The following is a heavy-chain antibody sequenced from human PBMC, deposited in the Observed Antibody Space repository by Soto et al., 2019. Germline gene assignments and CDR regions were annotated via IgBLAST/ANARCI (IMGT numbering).Heavy chain of an antibody. D-gene: IGHD1-26*01. V-gene: IGHV1-18*01. CDR3: ARENRIVGATLGAFDI. J-gene: IGHJ3*02. CDR1: GYTFTSYG. CDR2: ISAYNGNT. Sequence: QVQLVQSGAEVKKPGASVKVSCKASGYTFTSYGISWVRQAPGQGLEWMGWISAYNGNTNYAQKLEGRVTMTTDTSTSTAYMELRSLRSDDTAVYYCARENRIVGATLGAFDIWGQGTMVTVSS.